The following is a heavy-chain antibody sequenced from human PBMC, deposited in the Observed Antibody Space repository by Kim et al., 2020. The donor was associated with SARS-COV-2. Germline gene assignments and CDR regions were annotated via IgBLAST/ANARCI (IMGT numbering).Heavy chain of an antibody. CDR2: ISSSSSTI. CDR3: ARTGWYYYDSSGEPGAFDI. D-gene: IGHD3-22*01. Sequence: GGSLRLSCAASGFTFSSYSTNWVRQAPGKGLEWVSYISSSSSTIYYADSVKGRFTISRDNAKNSLYLQMNSLRDEDTAVYYCARTGWYYYDSSGEPGAFDIWGQGTMVTVSS. CDR1: GFTFSSYS. V-gene: IGHV3-48*02. J-gene: IGHJ3*02.